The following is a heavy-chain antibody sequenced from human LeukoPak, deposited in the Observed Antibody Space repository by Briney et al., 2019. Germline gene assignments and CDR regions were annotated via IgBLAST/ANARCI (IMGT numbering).Heavy chain of an antibody. CDR2: ISNDGSNK. D-gene: IGHD4-17*01. J-gene: IGHJ4*02. Sequence: GGSLRLSCAASGFTFSNYAMHWVRQAPGKGLEWVAVISNDGSNKYYADSVKGRFTISRDNSKNTLYLQMNSLRAEDTAVYYCARETTVTTSLHFDYWGQGTLVTVSS. CDR3: ARETTVTTSLHFDY. V-gene: IGHV3-30*04. CDR1: GFTFSNYA.